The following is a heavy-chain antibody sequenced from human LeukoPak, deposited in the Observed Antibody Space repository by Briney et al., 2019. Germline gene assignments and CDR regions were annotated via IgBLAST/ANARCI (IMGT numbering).Heavy chain of an antibody. CDR3: ARDLYGSRFSYDYYMDV. CDR1: GFTFSSYS. Sequence: PGGSLRLSCAASGFTFSSYSMNWVRQAPGKGLEWVSSISSSSSYIYYAGSVKGRFTISRDNAKNSLYLQMNSLRAEDTAVYYCARDLYGSRFSYDYYMDVWGKGTTVTVSS. V-gene: IGHV3-21*01. J-gene: IGHJ6*03. D-gene: IGHD3-10*01. CDR2: ISSSSSYI.